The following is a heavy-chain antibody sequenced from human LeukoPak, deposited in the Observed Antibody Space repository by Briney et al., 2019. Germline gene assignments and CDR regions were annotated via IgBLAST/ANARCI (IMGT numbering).Heavy chain of an antibody. D-gene: IGHD3-22*01. CDR3: ARGGDSSGYYVDY. CDR1: GFTFSRYW. J-gene: IGHJ4*02. CDR2: INSDGSST. V-gene: IGHV3-74*01. Sequence: PGGSLRLSCAASGFTFSRYWMHWVRQAPGKGLVWVSRINSDGSSTNYADSVKGRFTISRDNAKNSLYLQLNSLRGEDTATYYCARGGDSSGYYVDYWGQGTLVTVSS.